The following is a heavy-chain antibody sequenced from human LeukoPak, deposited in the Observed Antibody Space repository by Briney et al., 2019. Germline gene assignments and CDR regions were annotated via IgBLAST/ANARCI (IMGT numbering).Heavy chain of an antibody. D-gene: IGHD1-1*01. V-gene: IGHV1-46*01. J-gene: IGHJ5*01. Sequence: ASVKASCKASGYTLPSYFMHWVRQAPGQGLEWLGMINPSGSTTTYAQKFQGRVTMTRDTSTSTVYMELSSLRSEDTAVYYCARETSDSWGQGTLVTVSS. CDR2: INPSGSTT. CDR1: GYTLPSYF. CDR3: ARETSDS.